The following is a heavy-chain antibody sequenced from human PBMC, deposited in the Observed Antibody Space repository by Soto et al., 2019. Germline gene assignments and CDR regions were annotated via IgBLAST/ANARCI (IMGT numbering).Heavy chain of an antibody. V-gene: IGHV3-23*01. D-gene: IGHD2-2*01. CDR1: GFTFSSYA. CDR2: ISGSGGST. J-gene: IGHJ4*02. CDR3: AKDFQLVVVPAAMFTRPWVTGRETDY. Sequence: GGSLRLSCAASGFTFSSYAMSWVRQAPGKGLEWVSAISGSGGSTYYADSVKGRFTISRDNSKNTLYLQMNSLRAEDTAVYYCAKDFQLVVVPAAMFTRPWVTGRETDYWGQGTLVTVSS.